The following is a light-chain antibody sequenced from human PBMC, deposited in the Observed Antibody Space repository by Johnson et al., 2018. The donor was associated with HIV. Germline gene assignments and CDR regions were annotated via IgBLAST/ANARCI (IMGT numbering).Light chain of an antibody. CDR2: DNN. Sequence: QSVLTQPPSVSAAPGQKVDISCSGSSSNIESDYVSWYQQLPGTAPKLLIYDNNKRPSGIPDRFFGSKSGTSATLDITGLQTGDEADYYCGTWDSGLGAVYVFGPGTKVTFL. V-gene: IGLV1-51*01. CDR1: SSNIESDY. CDR3: GTWDSGLGAVYV. J-gene: IGLJ1*01.